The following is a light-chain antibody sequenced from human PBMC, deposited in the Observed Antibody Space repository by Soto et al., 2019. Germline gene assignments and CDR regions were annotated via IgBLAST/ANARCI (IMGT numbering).Light chain of an antibody. Sequence: EIVLTQSPATLSLSPGERATLSCRASQSVSSYLAWYQQKPGQAPRLLIYDASNRATGIPDRFSGSGSGTDFTLTISSLEPEDFAVYYCQQRSNWPPETFGQGTKLEIK. CDR3: QQRSNWPPET. V-gene: IGKV3-11*01. J-gene: IGKJ2*01. CDR2: DAS. CDR1: QSVSSY.